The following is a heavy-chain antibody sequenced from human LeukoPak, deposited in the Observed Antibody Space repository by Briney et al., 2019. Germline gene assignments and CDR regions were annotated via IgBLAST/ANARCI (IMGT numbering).Heavy chain of an antibody. CDR1: GFTFSSYS. CDR3: ARFYANEWELPH. CDR2: ISYDGSNK. Sequence: GGSLRLSCAASGFTFSSYSMNWVRQAPGKGLEWVALISYDGSNKYYADSVKGRFTISRDNSKNTLYLQMNSLRAEDTAVYYCARFYANEWELPHWGQGTLVTVSS. V-gene: IGHV3-30*03. D-gene: IGHD1-26*01. J-gene: IGHJ4*02.